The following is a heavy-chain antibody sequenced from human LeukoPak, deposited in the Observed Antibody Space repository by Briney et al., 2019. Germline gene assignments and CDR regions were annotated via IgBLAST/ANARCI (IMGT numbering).Heavy chain of an antibody. V-gene: IGHV3-23*01. Sequence: GGSLRLSCAASGFTFSSYAMSWVRQAPGKGLEWVSAICGSGGSTYYADSVKGRFTISRDNSKNMLSLQMNSLRAEDTALYYCAKDGRYCTNGVCWAGCYYYMDVWGKGTTVTVSS. CDR3: AKDGRYCTNGVCWAGCYYYMDV. CDR1: GFTFSSYA. J-gene: IGHJ6*03. CDR2: ICGSGGST. D-gene: IGHD2-8*01.